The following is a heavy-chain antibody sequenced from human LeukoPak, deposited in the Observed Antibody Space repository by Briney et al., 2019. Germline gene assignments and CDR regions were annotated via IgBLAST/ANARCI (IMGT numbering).Heavy chain of an antibody. CDR3: AKDFGPFHDYYYYYMDV. CDR1: GFTFDDYA. D-gene: IGHD2/OR15-2a*01. Sequence: PGGSLRLSCAASGFTFDDYAMHWVRQAPGKGLEWVSGISWNSGSIGYADSVKGRFTISRDNAKNSLYLQMNSLRAEDTALYYCAKDFGPFHDYYYYYMDVWGKGTTVTVSS. CDR2: ISWNSGSI. V-gene: IGHV3-9*01. J-gene: IGHJ6*03.